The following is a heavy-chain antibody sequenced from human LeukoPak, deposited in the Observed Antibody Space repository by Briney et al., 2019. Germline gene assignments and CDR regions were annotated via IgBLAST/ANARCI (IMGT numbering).Heavy chain of an antibody. J-gene: IGHJ4*02. V-gene: IGHV3-23*01. CDR2: ISGSGGST. D-gene: IGHD3-10*01. CDR1: GFTFSSYA. CDR3: AKDPDYYGSGSEH. Sequence: PGGSLRLSCAASGFTFSSYAMSWVRQAPGKGLEWVSAISGSGGSTYYADSVKGRFTISRDNSENTLYLQMNSLRAEDTAVYYCAKDPDYYGSGSEHWGQGTLVTVSS.